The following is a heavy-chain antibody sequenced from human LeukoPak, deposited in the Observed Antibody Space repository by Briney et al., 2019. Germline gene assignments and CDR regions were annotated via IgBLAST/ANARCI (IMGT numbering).Heavy chain of an antibody. CDR3: ARALSNYYDSSGYYSDYYGMDV. CDR2: IIPNLCKA. V-gene: IGHV1-69*01. CDR1: GGTFSSYA. J-gene: IGHJ6*02. Sequence: SVKVSCKASGGTFSSYAISWVRQAPGQGLEWMGGIIPNLCKANYAQKFQGRVTITADESTSTAYMELSSLRSEDTAVYYCARALSNYYDSSGYYSDYYGMDVWGQGTTVTVSS. D-gene: IGHD3-22*01.